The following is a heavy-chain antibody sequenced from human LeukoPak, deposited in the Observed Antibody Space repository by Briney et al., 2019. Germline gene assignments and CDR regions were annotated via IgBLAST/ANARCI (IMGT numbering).Heavy chain of an antibody. CDR2: ISLAGQT. J-gene: IGHJ4*02. Sequence: KPSGTLSLTCAVSGGSLNSSNWWSWVRQPPGQGLEWIGEISLAGQTNYNPSLNGRVTMSLDKSSNQLSLHLTSVTAADTATYFCSRESGPFCPFGYWGQGTLVIVSS. CDR3: SRESGPFCPFGY. V-gene: IGHV4-4*02. D-gene: IGHD1-26*01. CDR1: GGSLNSSNW.